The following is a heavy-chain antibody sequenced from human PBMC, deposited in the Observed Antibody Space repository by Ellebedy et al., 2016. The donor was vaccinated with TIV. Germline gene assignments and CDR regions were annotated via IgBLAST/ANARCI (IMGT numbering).Heavy chain of an antibody. CDR2: MNPNSGDT. Sequence: AASVKVSCKVSGYSFTGSYIHWMRQAPGQGLEWMGWMNPNSGDTKYAQEFQGRVTMTRETSITTAYMEVSRLRSDDTAVYYCARQYSTGWLDYWGQGTLVTVSS. CDR3: ARQYSTGWLDY. J-gene: IGHJ4*02. CDR1: GYSFTGSY. V-gene: IGHV1-2*02. D-gene: IGHD2-2*01.